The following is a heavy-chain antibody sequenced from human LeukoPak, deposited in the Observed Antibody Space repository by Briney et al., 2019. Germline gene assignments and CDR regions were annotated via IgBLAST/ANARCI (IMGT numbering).Heavy chain of an antibody. CDR2: ISANNGNT. V-gene: IGHV1-18*01. CDR1: GYTFTSYG. CDR3: AREYSGYDSLID. D-gene: IGHD5-12*01. Sequence: ASVKVSCKASGYTFTSYGISWVRQAPGQGLEWMGWISANNGNTNYAQKLQGRVTMTTDTSTSTAYMELRSLRSDDTAVYYCAREYSGYDSLIDWGQGTLVTVSS. J-gene: IGHJ4*02.